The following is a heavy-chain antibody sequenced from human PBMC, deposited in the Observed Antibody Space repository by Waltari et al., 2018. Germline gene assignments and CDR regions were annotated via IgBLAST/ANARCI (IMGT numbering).Heavy chain of an antibody. J-gene: IGHJ3*02. CDR2: ISSSSSTR. CDR1: GFTFSSYS. Sequence: EVQLVESGGGLVQPGGSLRLSCAASGFTFSSYSMNWVRQAPGKGLEWVSYISSSSSTRYYADSVKGRFTISRDNAKNSLYLQMNSLRAEDTAVYYCARVRCGGSCYSNAFDIWGQGTMVTVSS. D-gene: IGHD2-15*01. V-gene: IGHV3-48*04. CDR3: ARVRCGGSCYSNAFDI.